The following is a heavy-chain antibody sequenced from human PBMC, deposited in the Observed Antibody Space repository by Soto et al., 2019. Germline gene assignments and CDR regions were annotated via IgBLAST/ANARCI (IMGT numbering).Heavy chain of an antibody. CDR3: VRVFDTYYFDS. Sequence: QVQLVESGGSVVQPGRSLRLSCAVSGFTFSTYGMHWVRQAPGKGVEWVAVIWGDGSNKYHADSVKGRCTISRDNTKNILYLEMNSLRAEDTAVYYCVRVFDTYYFDSWGQGTLVTVSS. CDR1: GFTFSTYG. CDR2: IWGDGSNK. J-gene: IGHJ4*02. V-gene: IGHV3-33*01. D-gene: IGHD3-9*01.